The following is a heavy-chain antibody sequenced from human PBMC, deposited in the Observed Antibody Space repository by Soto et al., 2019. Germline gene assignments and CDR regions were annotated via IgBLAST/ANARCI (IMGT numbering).Heavy chain of an antibody. Sequence: GGSLRLSCAASGFTFSNCAMSWVRQAPGKGLEWVSAISGSGGSTQYADSVKGRFTISRDNSNNTLYLQMNSLRAEDTAVYYWAKDLISPDSGWSYFDYWGQGTLVTVSS. CDR2: ISGSGGST. CDR3: AKDLISPDSGWSYFDY. CDR1: GFTFSNCA. V-gene: IGHV3-23*01. J-gene: IGHJ4*02. D-gene: IGHD6-19*01.